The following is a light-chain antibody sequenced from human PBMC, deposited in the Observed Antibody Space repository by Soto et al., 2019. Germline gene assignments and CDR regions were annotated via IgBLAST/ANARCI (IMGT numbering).Light chain of an antibody. CDR3: QQSYRTPPT. V-gene: IGKV1-39*01. Sequence: DIQMTQSPSSLSASIGDRVTITCRASQSIAMYLNWYQQKPGKAPNLLIFGASILRSGAPSRFSAGGSGTDFTLTISTLQPEDVATYDWQQSYRTPPTFGPGTKVDIK. CDR1: QSIAMY. J-gene: IGKJ3*01. CDR2: GAS.